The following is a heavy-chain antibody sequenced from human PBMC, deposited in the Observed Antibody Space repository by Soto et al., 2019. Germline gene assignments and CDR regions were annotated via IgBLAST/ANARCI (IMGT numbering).Heavy chain of an antibody. J-gene: IGHJ3*02. CDR1: GFTFEDYA. D-gene: IGHD6-6*01. CDR3: AKDSIRRSFSRSSTRARDAFDI. CDR2: ISWDSRSV. V-gene: IGHV3-9*01. Sequence: GGSLRLSCAVSGFTFEDYAMHWVRQAPGKGLEWVSGISWDSRSVAYADSVKGRFTISRDNAENSLHLQMNSLRAEDTAVYYCAKDSIRRSFSRSSTRARDAFDIWGQGKMVAV.